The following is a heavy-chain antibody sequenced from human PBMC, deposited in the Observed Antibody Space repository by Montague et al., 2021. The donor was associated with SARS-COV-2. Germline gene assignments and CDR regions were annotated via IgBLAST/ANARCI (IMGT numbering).Heavy chain of an antibody. J-gene: IGHJ5*02. CDR1: GDSINSVDHY. CDR2: IYSSGST. D-gene: IGHD3-22*01. V-gene: IGHV4-31*03. Sequence: TLSLTCNVSGDSINSVDHYWSWIRQHPGKGLEWIGYIYSSGSTYYNPSLKSRATISADTSKNQFSLKLSSVTAADTAVYYCARDLHDTSGSIYLTPFRFEPWGQGTLVTVSS. CDR3: ARDLHDTSGSIYLTPFRFEP.